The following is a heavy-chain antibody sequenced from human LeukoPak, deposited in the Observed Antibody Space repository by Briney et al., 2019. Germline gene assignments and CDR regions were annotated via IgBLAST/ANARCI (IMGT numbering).Heavy chain of an antibody. CDR1: GFTFSNYW. J-gene: IGHJ4*01. CDR2: LSGDGGTA. D-gene: IGHD4/OR15-4a*01. V-gene: IGHV3-74*01. CDR3: ARRGANAAFAY. Sequence: GGSLRLSCAASGFTFSNYWMHWVRQAPGKGLVWVSRLSGDGGTANYADSVRGRFTISRDNAKNTLYLQMNSLRAEDTVVYFCARRGANAAFAYWGQGTLVTVSS.